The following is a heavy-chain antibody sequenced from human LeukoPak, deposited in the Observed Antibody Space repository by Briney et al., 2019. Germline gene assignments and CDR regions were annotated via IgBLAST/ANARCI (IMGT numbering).Heavy chain of an antibody. Sequence: LRLSCAASGFTFSHYEMNWVRQTPGKGLEWIGYISYNGTTYSSPSLKSRITISIDASKSQFSLKLSSVTAADTAVYYCARDRLLTDSGNYYHDAFDIWGPGTMVTVSS. V-gene: IGHV4-31*02. CDR1: GFTFSHYE. D-gene: IGHD1-26*01. CDR2: ISYNGTT. J-gene: IGHJ3*02. CDR3: ARDRLLTDSGNYYHDAFDI.